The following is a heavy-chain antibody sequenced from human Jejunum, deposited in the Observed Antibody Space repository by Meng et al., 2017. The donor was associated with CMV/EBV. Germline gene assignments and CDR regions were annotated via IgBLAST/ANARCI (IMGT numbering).Heavy chain of an antibody. CDR1: FTVRDYA. V-gene: IGHV3-49*04. D-gene: IGHD3-9*01. CDR3: TRDFDWPHNWFDP. CDR2: VRSYAFGGST. Sequence: FTVRDYAISGVRQAPGKGLEWVGFVRSYAFGGSTKDAASVKGRFTISRDDSKSIAYLQMSSLKIEDTAVYYCTRDFDWPHNWFDPWGQGTLVTVSS. J-gene: IGHJ5*02.